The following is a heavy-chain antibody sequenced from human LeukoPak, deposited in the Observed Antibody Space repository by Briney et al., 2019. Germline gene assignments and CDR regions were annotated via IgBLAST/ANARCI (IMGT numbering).Heavy chain of an antibody. J-gene: IGHJ3*02. CDR3: ARVGKLKSGSYYSQDAFDI. CDR1: GGSISTSNYY. V-gene: IGHV4-39*07. CDR2: IFYSGST. Sequence: SETLSLTCTVSGGSISTSNYYWGWIRQPPGKGLEWIGNIFYSGSTYYSPSLKSRVTISVDTSKNQFSLKLSSVTAADTAVYYCARVGKLKSGSYYSQDAFDIWGQGTMVTVSS. D-gene: IGHD1-26*01.